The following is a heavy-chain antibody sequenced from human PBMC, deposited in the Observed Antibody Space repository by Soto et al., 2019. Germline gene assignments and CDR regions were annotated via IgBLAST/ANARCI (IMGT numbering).Heavy chain of an antibody. V-gene: IGHV3-21*01. J-gene: IGHJ6*02. CDR1: GFTFSSYS. CDR2: ISSSSSSYI. D-gene: IGHD5-12*01. Sequence: GGSLRLSCAASGFTFSSYSMNWVRQAPGKGLEWVSSISSSSSSYIYYADSVKGRFTISRDNAKNSLYLQMNSLRAEDTAVYYCAREGIVATSPYYYYGMDVWGQGTTVTVSS. CDR3: AREGIVATSPYYYYGMDV.